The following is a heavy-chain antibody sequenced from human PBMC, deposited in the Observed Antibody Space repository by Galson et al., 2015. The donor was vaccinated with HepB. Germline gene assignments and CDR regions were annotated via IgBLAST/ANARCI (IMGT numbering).Heavy chain of an antibody. J-gene: IGHJ5*02. CDR1: GFTFSSYG. CDR3: AKAGGRYQLLYWFDP. D-gene: IGHD2-2*01. V-gene: IGHV3-30*18. CDR2: ITYNGRVE. Sequence: SLRLSCAASGFTFSSYGMHWVRQAPGKGLEWVAVITYNGRVENYSDSVKGRFTISRDNSKNTLYLQTNSLRAEDTAMYYCAKAGGRYQLLYWFDPWGQGTLVTVSP.